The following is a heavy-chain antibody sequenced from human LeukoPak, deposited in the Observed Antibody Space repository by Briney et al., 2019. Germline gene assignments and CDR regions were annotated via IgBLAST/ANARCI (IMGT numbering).Heavy chain of an antibody. CDR2: INSDGSST. J-gene: IGHJ4*02. Sequence: PGGSLRLSCAASGFTFSSYWMHWVRQAPGKGLVWVSRINSDGSSTSYADSVKGRFTISRDNAKNTLYLQMNSLRAEDTAVYYCARDPTYYDILTGYLDWGQGTLVTVSS. CDR3: ARDPTYYDILTGYLD. CDR1: GFTFSSYW. V-gene: IGHV3-74*01. D-gene: IGHD3-9*01.